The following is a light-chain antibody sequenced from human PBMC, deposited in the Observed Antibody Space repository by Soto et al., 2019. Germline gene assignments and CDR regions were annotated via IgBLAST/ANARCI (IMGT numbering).Light chain of an antibody. Sequence: EILLTQSPGILYLSPGDRATLSCGASQTISSGFLDWYQQKVGQAPRLLIYDASNRATGVPDRFSGSGSGTDFSLTISRLEPEDFAVYQCQQYSSSPRTFGQGTRLEIK. CDR3: QQYSSSPRT. CDR2: DAS. J-gene: IGKJ5*01. V-gene: IGKV3-20*01. CDR1: QTISSGF.